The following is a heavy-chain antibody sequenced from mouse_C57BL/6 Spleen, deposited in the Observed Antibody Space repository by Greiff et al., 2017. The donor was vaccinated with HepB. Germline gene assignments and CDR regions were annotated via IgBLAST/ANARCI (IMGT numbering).Heavy chain of an antibody. CDR3: VSDPDSYYSNYWYFDV. J-gene: IGHJ1*03. D-gene: IGHD2-5*01. Sequence: EVQVVESGGGLVQPKGSLKLSCAASGFTFNTYAMHWVRQAPGKGLEWVARIRSKSSNCATYYADSVKDRFTISRDDSQSMLYLQTNNLKTEDTAMYYCVSDPDSYYSNYWYFDVWGTGTTVTVSS. CDR1: GFTFNTYA. CDR2: IRSKSSNCAT. V-gene: IGHV10-3*01.